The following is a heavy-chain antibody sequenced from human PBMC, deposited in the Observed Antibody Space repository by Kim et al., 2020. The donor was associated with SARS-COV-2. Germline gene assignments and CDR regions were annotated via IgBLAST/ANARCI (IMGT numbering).Heavy chain of an antibody. J-gene: IGHJ6*02. CDR1: GFTFSSYA. V-gene: IGHV3-23*01. CDR2: ISGSGGST. CDR3: AKAMSVGYIVVVPAARSHYYYYGMDV. Sequence: GGSLRLSCAASGFTFSSYAMSWVRQAPGKGLEWVSAISGSGGSTYYADSVKGRFTISRDNSKNTLYLQMNSLRAEDTAVYYCAKAMSVGYIVVVPAARSHYYYYGMDVWGQGTTVTVSS. D-gene: IGHD2-2*01.